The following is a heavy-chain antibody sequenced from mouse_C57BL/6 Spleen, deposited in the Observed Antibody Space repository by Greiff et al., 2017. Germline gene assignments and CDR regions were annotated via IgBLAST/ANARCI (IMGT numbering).Heavy chain of an antibody. CDR2: ISDGGSYT. CDR1: GFTFSSYA. D-gene: IGHD5-1*01. Sequence: EVKLVESGGGLVKPGGSLKLSCAASGFTFSSYAMSWVRQTPEKRLEWVATISDGGSYTYYPDNVKGRFTISRDNAKNNLYLQMSHLKSEDTAMYYCAREGEYGRFAYWGQGTLVTVSA. V-gene: IGHV5-4*01. CDR3: AREGEYGRFAY. J-gene: IGHJ3*01.